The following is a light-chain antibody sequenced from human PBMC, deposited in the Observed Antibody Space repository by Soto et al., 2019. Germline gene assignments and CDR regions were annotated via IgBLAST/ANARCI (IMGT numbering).Light chain of an antibody. CDR2: GAS. CDR1: PSVSSTY. Sequence: EIVLTQSPGTLSLSPGARATLSCRASPSVSSTYLGWYQQKPGQAPRLLIYGASTRATGIPDRFGGSGSGTDFTLTISRLEPEDFAVYYCQYHGSSFQTFGQGTKLEIK. V-gene: IGKV3-20*01. CDR3: QYHGSSFQT. J-gene: IGKJ2*01.